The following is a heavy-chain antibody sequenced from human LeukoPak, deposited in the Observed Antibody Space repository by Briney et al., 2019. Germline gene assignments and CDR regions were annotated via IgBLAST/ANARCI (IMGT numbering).Heavy chain of an antibody. V-gene: IGHV4-34*01. CDR1: GGSFSGYY. CDR2: INHSGST. D-gene: IGHD6-13*01. Sequence: SETLSLTCAVYGGSFSGYYWSWIRQPPGKGLEWIGEINHSGSTNHNPSLKSRVTISVDTSKNQFSLKLSSVTAADTAVYYCARETGIAAAGTGDYWGQGTLVTVSS. CDR3: ARETGIAAAGTGDY. J-gene: IGHJ4*02.